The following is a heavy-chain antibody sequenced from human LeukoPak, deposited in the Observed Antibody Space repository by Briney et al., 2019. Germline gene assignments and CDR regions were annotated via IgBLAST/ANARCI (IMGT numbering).Heavy chain of an antibody. CDR1: GFSLSTSGMR. CDR2: IDWDDDK. V-gene: IGHV2-70*04. CDR3: ARLNSGTYLDY. D-gene: IGHD1-26*01. J-gene: IGHJ4*02. Sequence: SGPAMVKPTQTLTLTCTFSGFSLSTSGMRVSWIRQPPGKALEWLARIDWDDDKFYSTSLKTRLTISKDTSKNQVVLTMTNMDPVDTATYYCARLNSGTYLDYWGQGTLVTVSS.